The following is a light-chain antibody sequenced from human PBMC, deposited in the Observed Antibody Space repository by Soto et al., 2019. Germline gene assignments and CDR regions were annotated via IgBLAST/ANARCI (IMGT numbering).Light chain of an antibody. CDR2: DAS. V-gene: IGKV1-5*01. CDR1: QSVSSW. CDR3: QQYNSYSQFT. J-gene: IGKJ3*01. Sequence: DIQMTQTPATLSAFAGDRVTVTCRASQSVSSWVAWYQEKPGRGPKLLIYDASTWQSGVPSRFIGSGSGTEFTLTITSLQPDDFATYYCQQYNSYSQFTFGPGTKVDIK.